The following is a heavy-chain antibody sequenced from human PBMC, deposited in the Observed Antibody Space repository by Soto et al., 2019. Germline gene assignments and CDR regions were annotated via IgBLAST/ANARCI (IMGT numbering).Heavy chain of an antibody. CDR3: ARDLITIFGVDRAWWYFDL. D-gene: IGHD3-3*01. J-gene: IGHJ2*01. V-gene: IGHV1-18*01. Sequence: ASVKVSCKASGYTFTSYGISWVRQAPGQGLEWMGWISAYNGNTNYAQKLQGRVTMTTDTSTSTAYMELRSLRSDDTAVYYCARDLITIFGVDRAWWYFDLWGRGTLVTVSS. CDR1: GYTFTSYG. CDR2: ISAYNGNT.